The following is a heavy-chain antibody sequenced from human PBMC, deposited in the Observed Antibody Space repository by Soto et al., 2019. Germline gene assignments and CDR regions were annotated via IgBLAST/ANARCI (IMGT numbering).Heavy chain of an antibody. D-gene: IGHD6-13*01. CDR1: SGSFSRYY. Sequence: SETLSLTSHVYSGSFSRYYWSSIRQAPGRGLEWIGEIKHSGNTTYSPSLKSRVTISGDTSKNQFPLKLSSVTPADTAVYYCARHGAAGPYFYYYYGMDVWGQGTTVTVS. CDR2: IKHSGNT. CDR3: ARHGAAGPYFYYYYGMDV. J-gene: IGHJ6*02. V-gene: IGHV4-34*01.